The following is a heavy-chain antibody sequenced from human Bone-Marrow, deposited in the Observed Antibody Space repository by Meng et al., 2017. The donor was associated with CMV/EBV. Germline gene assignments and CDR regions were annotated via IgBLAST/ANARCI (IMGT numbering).Heavy chain of an antibody. CDR3: ARARTDGYYYYGMDV. CDR1: GGTFSSYA. D-gene: IGHD5-24*01. J-gene: IGHJ6*02. CDR2: IIPIFGTA. V-gene: IGHV1-69*05. Sequence: SVKVSCKASGGTFSSYAISWVRQAPGQRLEWMGGIIPIFGTANYAQKFQGRVTITTDESTSTAYMELSSLRSEDTAVYYCARARTDGYYYYGMDVWGQGTTVTFYS.